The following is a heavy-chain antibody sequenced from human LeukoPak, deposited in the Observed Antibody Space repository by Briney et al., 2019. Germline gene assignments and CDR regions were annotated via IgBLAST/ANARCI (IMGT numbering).Heavy chain of an antibody. CDR1: GYTFTGYY. CDR3: ARSLLWFGESYYFDY. J-gene: IGHJ4*02. D-gene: IGHD3-10*01. CDR2: INPNSGGT. V-gene: IGHV1-2*02. Sequence: ASVKVTCKDSGYTFTGYYMHWVRQAPGQGLEWMGWINPNSGGTNSAQKFQGRVTMTRDTSISTAYMELSRSRSDDTAVYYCARSLLWFGESYYFDYWGQGTLVTVSS.